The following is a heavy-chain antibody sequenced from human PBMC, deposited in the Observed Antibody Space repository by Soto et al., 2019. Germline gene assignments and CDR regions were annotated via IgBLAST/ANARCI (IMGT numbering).Heavy chain of an antibody. CDR3: VRQYYDFWTDYPDFDY. D-gene: IGHD3-3*01. CDR2: ISPNSGRP. Sequence: QVQLVQSGAEVKRPGASVKVSCKASGYTFTKYDISWVRQAPGQGLEWLGLISPNSGRPSYAQKFEGRVTMTTDTSSTTVYLELRSLRSDETAVYYCVRQYYDFWTDYPDFDYWGQGTLVTVSS. V-gene: IGHV1-18*04. CDR1: GYTFTKYD. J-gene: IGHJ4*02.